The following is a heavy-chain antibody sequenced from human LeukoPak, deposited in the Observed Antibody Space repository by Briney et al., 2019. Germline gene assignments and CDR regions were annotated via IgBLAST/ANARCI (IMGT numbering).Heavy chain of an antibody. CDR3: ARVALYDSSGHNYFDY. D-gene: IGHD3-22*01. CDR2: IYYSGNT. Sequence: SETLSLTCTVSGGSINSGDYYWGWIRQPPGKGLEWIGSIYYSGNTYYNPSLKSRVTISVDTSKNQFSLKLTSVTAADTAVYYCARVALYDSSGHNYFDYWGQGTLVTVSS. J-gene: IGHJ4*02. CDR1: GGSINSGDYY. V-gene: IGHV4-39*07.